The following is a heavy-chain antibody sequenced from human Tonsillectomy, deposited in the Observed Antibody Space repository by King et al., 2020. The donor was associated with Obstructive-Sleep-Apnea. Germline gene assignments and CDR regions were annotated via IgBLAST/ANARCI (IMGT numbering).Heavy chain of an antibody. Sequence: QVQLQQWGAGLLKPSETLSLTCAVYGGSFSGYYWSWIRQPPGKGLEWIGEINHSGSTNYNPSLKSRVTISVDTSKNQFSLKLTSVTAADTAVYYCARGDPLVVNSPDYFDYWGQGTLVTVSS. V-gene: IGHV4-34*01. CDR2: INHSGST. CDR1: GGSFSGYY. D-gene: IGHD3-22*01. CDR3: ARGDPLVVNSPDYFDY. J-gene: IGHJ4*02.